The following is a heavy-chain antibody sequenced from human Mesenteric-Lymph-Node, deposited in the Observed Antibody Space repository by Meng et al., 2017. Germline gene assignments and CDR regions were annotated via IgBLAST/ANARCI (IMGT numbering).Heavy chain of an antibody. CDR3: AKGYWKSGFDY. J-gene: IGHJ4*02. V-gene: IGHV6-1*01. D-gene: IGHD1-1*01. Sequence: VQLQQSGPGLVKPSQTLSLTCAISGDSVSSNSAAWHWVMQSPSRGLEWLGRTYYTSKWSNDYAVSVKSRITINPDTSKNQFSLQLNFVTPEDTAVYYCAKGYWKSGFDYWGQGSLVTVSS. CDR2: TYYTSKWSN. CDR1: GDSVSSNSAA.